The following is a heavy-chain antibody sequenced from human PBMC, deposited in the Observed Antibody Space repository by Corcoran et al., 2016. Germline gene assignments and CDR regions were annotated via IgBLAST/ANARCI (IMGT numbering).Heavy chain of an antibody. Sequence: EVQLVESGGDLVQPGGSLRLSCAASGFTFSDSAIHWVRQASGKGLEWVGRIRSRPNSYATAYAASLGGRFTISRDDSKNTAYLQMNSLKTEVTAVYYCTRGIGGYGMDVWGQGTTVTVSS. CDR2: IRSRPNSYAT. CDR3: TRGIGGYGMDV. CDR1: GFTFSDSA. D-gene: IGHD3-16*01. J-gene: IGHJ6*02. V-gene: IGHV3-73*02.